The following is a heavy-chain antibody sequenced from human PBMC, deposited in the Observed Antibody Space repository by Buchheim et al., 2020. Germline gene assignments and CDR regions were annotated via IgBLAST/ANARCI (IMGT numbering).Heavy chain of an antibody. Sequence: EVQLVESGGGLVQPGGSLRLSCAASGFTFSSYSMDWVRQAPGKGLAWVSYISNSSSTIYYADSVKGRFTISRDNAKKSLYLQMNSLRAEDTAVYYCASTCSSTSCHSTYGMDVWGQGTT. CDR1: GFTFSSYS. CDR3: ASTCSSTSCHSTYGMDV. CDR2: ISNSSSTI. J-gene: IGHJ6*02. V-gene: IGHV3-48*04. D-gene: IGHD2-2*01.